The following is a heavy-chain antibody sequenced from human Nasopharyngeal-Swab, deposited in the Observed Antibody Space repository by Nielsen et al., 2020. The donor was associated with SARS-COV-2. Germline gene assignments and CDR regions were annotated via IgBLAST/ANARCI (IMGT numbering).Heavy chain of an antibody. J-gene: IGHJ4*02. CDR1: GASISGGPYY. Sequence: SETLSLTCTVSGASISGGPYYWSWIRQPAGRGLEWVGRIYTDGRTNFNPSLKSRVTISVDTSKNQVSLKVTSVTAADTAVYYCASTSTDIATIAYFDYWGQGTLVTVSS. D-gene: IGHD5-24*01. CDR3: ASTSTDIATIAYFDY. CDR2: IYTDGRT. V-gene: IGHV4-61*02.